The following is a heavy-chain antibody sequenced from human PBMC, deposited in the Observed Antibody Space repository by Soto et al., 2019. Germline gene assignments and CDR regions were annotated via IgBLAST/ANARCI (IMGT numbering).Heavy chain of an antibody. V-gene: IGHV4-61*01. CDR1: CDSVSNDNYY. CDR3: ARSQRGRTAFTFDY. CDR2: IYYSGTT. Sequence: SETLSLTCAVSCDSVSNDNYYWSWIRQPPGKGLEWIGYIYYSGTTNYNSYLKSRLSLSVDMSKNQFSLKLASVTAADKAVYFCARSQRGRTAFTFDYWGQGALVTVSS. D-gene: IGHD3-16*01. J-gene: IGHJ4*02.